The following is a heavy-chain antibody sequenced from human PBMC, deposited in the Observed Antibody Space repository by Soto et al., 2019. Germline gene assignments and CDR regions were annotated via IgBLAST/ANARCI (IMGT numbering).Heavy chain of an antibody. CDR2: IKEDGSLQ. Sequence: ESGGGLVQPGGSLRLSCAGSGFTFSNPWMNWVRQAPGKGLEWVATIKEDGSLQFYLDSVKGRFTISRDNAKKSVYLQMNSLRSEDTAVYYCSRSRVHWGQGGLVTVSS. D-gene: IGHD6-13*01. CDR3: SRSRVH. V-gene: IGHV3-7*01. J-gene: IGHJ4*02. CDR1: GFTFSNPW.